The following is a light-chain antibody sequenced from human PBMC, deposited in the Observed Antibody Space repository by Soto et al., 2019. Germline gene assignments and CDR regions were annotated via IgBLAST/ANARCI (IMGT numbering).Light chain of an antibody. V-gene: IGLV2-14*01. CDR1: SSDVGAYNY. CDR2: GVT. Sequence: QSVLTQPASVSGSPGQSITISCTGTSSDVGAYNYVSWYQQYPGKAPKLMIYGVTNRPSGVSNRFSGSKTGKPASLTISGLQAEDEADYYCFSHTGGYSHVLGTGTKVTLL. CDR3: FSHTGGYSHV. J-gene: IGLJ1*01.